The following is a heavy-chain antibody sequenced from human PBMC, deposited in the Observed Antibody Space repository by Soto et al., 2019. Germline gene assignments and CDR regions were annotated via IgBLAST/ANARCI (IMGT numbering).Heavy chain of an antibody. CDR3: ARGHDYGDYGTYY. D-gene: IGHD4-17*01. V-gene: IGHV4-34*01. CDR1: GGSFSGYY. CDR2: INHSGST. Sequence: SETLSLTCAVYGGSFSGYYWSWIRQPPGKGLEWIGEINHSGSTNYNPSLKSRVTISVDTSKNQFSLKLSSVTAADTAVYYCARGHDYGDYGTYYWGQGTLVTVSS. J-gene: IGHJ4*02.